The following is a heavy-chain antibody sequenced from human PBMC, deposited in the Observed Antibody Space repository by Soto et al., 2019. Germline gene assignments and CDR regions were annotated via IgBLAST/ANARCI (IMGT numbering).Heavy chain of an antibody. J-gene: IGHJ5*01. Sequence: ASVKVSCKASGYTFTSYGISWVRQAPGQGLEWMGWISAYNGNTNYAQKLQGRVTMTTDTSTSTAYMELRSLRSDDTAVYYCARGLYDSSGTNLKKRPDWFDPWGQGTLVTVSS. D-gene: IGHD3-22*01. CDR2: ISAYNGNT. V-gene: IGHV1-18*01. CDR3: ARGLYDSSGTNLKKRPDWFDP. CDR1: GYTFTSYG.